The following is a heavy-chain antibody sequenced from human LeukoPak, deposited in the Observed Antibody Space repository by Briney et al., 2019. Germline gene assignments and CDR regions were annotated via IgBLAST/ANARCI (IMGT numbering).Heavy chain of an antibody. CDR2: IYSGGNT. J-gene: IGHJ5*02. Sequence: GGSLRLSCAASRLIVSSNYMAWVRQAPGKGLEWVSVIYSGGNTYYADSVKGRFTISRDNSKNTLYLQMNSPRAEDTAVYYCARDRGWFDPWGLGTLVTVSS. CDR1: RLIVSSNY. CDR3: ARDRGWFDP. V-gene: IGHV3-66*01.